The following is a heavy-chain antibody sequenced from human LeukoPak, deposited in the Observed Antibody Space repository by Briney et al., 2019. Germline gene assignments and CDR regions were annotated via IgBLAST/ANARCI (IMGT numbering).Heavy chain of an antibody. V-gene: IGHV3-49*03. J-gene: IGHJ4*02. CDR3: TRVWSFGSSWTDY. CDR2: IRSKAYGGTT. D-gene: IGHD6-13*01. CDR1: GFTFGDYA. Sequence: GGSLRLSCTASGFTFGDYAMSWFRQAPGKGLEWVGFIRSKAYGGTTEYAASVKGRFTISRDDSKSIAYLQMNSLKTEDTAVYYCTRVWSFGSSWTDYWGQGTLVTVSS.